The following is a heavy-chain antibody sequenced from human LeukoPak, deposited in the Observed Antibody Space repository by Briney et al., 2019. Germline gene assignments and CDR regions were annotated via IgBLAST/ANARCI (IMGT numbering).Heavy chain of an antibody. Sequence: SETLSLTCTVSGGSISDYYWNWIRQAPGKGLEWIVKTRDGGLTNHNPSLQRRVTASFDKSKNQVSFILTSVTAAATAVYYCATTLPGRVTPRYWYFDLWGRGTPVTVSS. J-gene: IGHJ2*01. CDR3: ATTLPGRVTPRYWYFDL. D-gene: IGHD1-26*01. CDR1: GGSISDYY. V-gene: IGHV4-4*08. CDR2: TRDGGLT.